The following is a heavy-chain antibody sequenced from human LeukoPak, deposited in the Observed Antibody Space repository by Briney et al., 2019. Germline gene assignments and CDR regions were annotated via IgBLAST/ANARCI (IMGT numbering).Heavy chain of an antibody. D-gene: IGHD1-26*01. Sequence: ASVKVSCKASGYTFTSYGISWVRQAPGQGLEWMGWISAYNGHTNYAQKFQDRVTMTTDTSTSTAYMELRSLRSDDTAVYYCARGGRWELPRPYAFDIWGQGTMVTVSS. J-gene: IGHJ3*02. CDR1: GYTFTSYG. V-gene: IGHV1-18*01. CDR3: ARGGRWELPRPYAFDI. CDR2: ISAYNGHT.